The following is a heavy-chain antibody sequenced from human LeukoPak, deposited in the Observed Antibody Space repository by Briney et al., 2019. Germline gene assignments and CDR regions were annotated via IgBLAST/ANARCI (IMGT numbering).Heavy chain of an antibody. V-gene: IGHV4-59*08. CDR3: ARHYDSVGYYFDY. CDR1: GGSISRYY. Sequence: SETLSLTCTVSGGSISRYYWSWIRQPPGKGLEWIGYVSYSGSTNYTPSLKSRVTISVDTSRNQFSLNLSSVTAADTAVYYCARHYDSVGYYFDYWGQGTLVTVSS. J-gene: IGHJ4*02. CDR2: VSYSGST. D-gene: IGHD3-22*01.